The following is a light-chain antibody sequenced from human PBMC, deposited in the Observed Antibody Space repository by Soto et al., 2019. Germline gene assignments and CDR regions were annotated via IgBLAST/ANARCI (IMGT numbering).Light chain of an antibody. V-gene: IGLV2-14*01. Sequence: QSALTQPASVSGSPGQSIPISCTGTNSDVGDYNYVSWYQQHPGRAPKLMIYEVSNRPSGVSNRFFGSKSGNAASLTISGLQAEDEADYYCSSYTSRSSHYVFGTGTKVTVL. J-gene: IGLJ1*01. CDR3: SSYTSRSSHYV. CDR1: NSDVGDYNY. CDR2: EVS.